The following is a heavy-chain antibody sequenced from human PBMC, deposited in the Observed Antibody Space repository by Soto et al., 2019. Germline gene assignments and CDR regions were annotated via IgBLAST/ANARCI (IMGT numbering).Heavy chain of an antibody. CDR1: GGSICSYY. V-gene: IGHV4-59*08. J-gene: IGHJ5*02. CDR3: ARHKRYNWFDP. Sequence: SETLSLTCTVSGGSICSYYWSWIRQPPGKGLEWIGYIYYSGSTNYNPSLKSRVTISVDTSKNQFSLKLSSVTAADTAVYYCARHKRYNWFDPWGQGTLVTVSS. CDR2: IYYSGST.